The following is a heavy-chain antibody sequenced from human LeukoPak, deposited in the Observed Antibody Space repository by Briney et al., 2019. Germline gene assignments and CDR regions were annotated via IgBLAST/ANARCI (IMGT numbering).Heavy chain of an antibody. D-gene: IGHD1-14*01. Sequence: GGSLSLSCAASGFTFNSYVMIWVRQAPGKAVEWVSSMSGRGGETNYPDSVKGRFTISRDTSKYTLYLHMNSLRVEDTAVSYCANGLAVPATTYSYFDLWGRGRLVTVSS. CDR2: MSGRGGET. V-gene: IGHV3-23*01. CDR1: GFTFNSYV. CDR3: ANGLAVPATTYSYFDL. J-gene: IGHJ2*01.